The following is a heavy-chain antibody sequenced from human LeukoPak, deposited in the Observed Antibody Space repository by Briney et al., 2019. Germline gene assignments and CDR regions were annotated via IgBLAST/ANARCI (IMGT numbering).Heavy chain of an antibody. J-gene: IGHJ4*02. CDR3: AKQLGYCSDGSCYFPY. CDR1: GNYW. V-gene: IGHV3-74*01. CDR2: INSDGSWT. Sequence: GGSLRLSCAASGNYWMHWVRQAPGKGLVWVSHINSDGSWTSYADSVKGRFTISKDNAKNTVYLQMNSLRAEDTAVYYCAKQLGYCSDGSCYFPYWGQGTLVTVSS. D-gene: IGHD2-15*01.